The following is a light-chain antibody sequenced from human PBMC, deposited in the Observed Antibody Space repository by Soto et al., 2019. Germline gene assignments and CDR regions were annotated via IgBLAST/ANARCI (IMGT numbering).Light chain of an antibody. Sequence: EIVLTQSPGTLSLSPGERATLSCRASQTVRSTYLAWLQQKPGQAPRLLIFGASSRAADIPDRFTGSGSGTDFTLTIGRLEPEDFAVYYCQLYGSSPIYTFDQGTKLEIK. CDR3: QLYGSSPIYT. CDR2: GAS. J-gene: IGKJ2*01. V-gene: IGKV3-20*01. CDR1: QTVRSTY.